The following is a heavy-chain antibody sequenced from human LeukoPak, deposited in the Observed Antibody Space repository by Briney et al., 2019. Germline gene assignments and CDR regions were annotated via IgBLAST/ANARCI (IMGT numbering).Heavy chain of an antibody. CDR2: IYYSGST. CDR3: ARPSSGLLPFDY. CDR1: GGSISSSSYY. J-gene: IGHJ4*02. V-gene: IGHV4-39*01. D-gene: IGHD6-19*01. Sequence: SETLSLTCTVSGGSISSSSYYWGWIRQPPGKGLEWIGSIYYSGSTYYNPSLKSRVTISVDTSKNQFSLKLSSVTAADTAVYYRARPSSGLLPFDYWGQGTLVTVSS.